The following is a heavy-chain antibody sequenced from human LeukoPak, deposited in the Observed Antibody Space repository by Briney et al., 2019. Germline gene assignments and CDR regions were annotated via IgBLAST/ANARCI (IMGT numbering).Heavy chain of an antibody. Sequence: PGGSLRLSCAASGFTFSSYAMSWVRPAPGKGLEWVSAISGSGGSTYYADSVKGRFTISRDNSKNTLYLQMNSLRAEDTAVYYCAKPAMVTQIRSWFDPWGQGTLVTVSS. D-gene: IGHD5-18*01. J-gene: IGHJ5*02. CDR3: AKPAMVTQIRSWFDP. V-gene: IGHV3-23*01. CDR1: GFTFSSYA. CDR2: ISGSGGST.